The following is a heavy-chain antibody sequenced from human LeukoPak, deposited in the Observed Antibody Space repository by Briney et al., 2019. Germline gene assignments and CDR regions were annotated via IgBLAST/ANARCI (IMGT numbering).Heavy chain of an antibody. CDR1: GFTFSSYG. Sequence: GGTLRLSCAASGFTFSSYGMSWVRQAPGKGLEWVSAISGSGGSTYYADSVKGRFTISRDNSKNTLYLQMNSLRSDDTAVYYCARGLLQWLHYFDYWGQGTLVTVSS. CDR3: ARGLLQWLHYFDY. D-gene: IGHD6-19*01. CDR2: ISGSGGST. V-gene: IGHV3-23*01. J-gene: IGHJ4*02.